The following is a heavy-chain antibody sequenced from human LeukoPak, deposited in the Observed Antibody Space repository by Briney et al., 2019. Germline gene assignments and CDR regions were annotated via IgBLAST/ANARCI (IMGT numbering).Heavy chain of an antibody. CDR1: GGSFSGYY. Sequence: PSETLSLTCAVYGGSFSGYYWSWIRQPPGKGLEWIGEINHSGSTNYNPSLKSRVTISVDTSKNQFSLELSSVTAADTAVYYCARGFGYSSSSVSSGYFDYWGQGTLDTVSS. CDR2: INHSGST. J-gene: IGHJ4*02. D-gene: IGHD6-6*01. CDR3: ARGFGYSSSSVSSGYFDY. V-gene: IGHV4-34*01.